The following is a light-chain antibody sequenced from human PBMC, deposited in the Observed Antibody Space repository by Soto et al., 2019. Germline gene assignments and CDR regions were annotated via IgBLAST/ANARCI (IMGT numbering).Light chain of an antibody. Sequence: EIVLTQSPGTLSLSPGQRATLSCRASESISRDYLAWYQQRLGQAPRLLIYGASSGATGIPDRFSGSGSGTDFTLTISRLEPEDFAIYYCQQYDNLLLTFGPGTKVDIK. J-gene: IGKJ3*01. CDR1: ESISRDY. V-gene: IGKV3-20*01. CDR2: GAS. CDR3: QQYDNLLLT.